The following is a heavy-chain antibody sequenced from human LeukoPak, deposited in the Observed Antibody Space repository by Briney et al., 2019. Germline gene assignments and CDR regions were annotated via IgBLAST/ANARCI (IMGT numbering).Heavy chain of an antibody. CDR1: GGSISSSSYY. D-gene: IGHD2-15*01. J-gene: IGHJ4*02. V-gene: IGHV4-39*07. CDR3: ARGGVVVVVAAVDY. Sequence: SETLSLTCTVPGGSISSSSYYWGWIRQPPGKGLEWIGSIYYSGSTYYNPSLKSRVTISVDTSKNQFSLKLSSVTAADTAVYYCARGGVVVVVAAVDYWGQGTLVTVSS. CDR2: IYYSGST.